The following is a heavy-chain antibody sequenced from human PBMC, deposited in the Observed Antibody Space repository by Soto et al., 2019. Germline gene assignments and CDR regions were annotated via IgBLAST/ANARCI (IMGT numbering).Heavy chain of an antibody. Sequence: GASVKVSCKDSGYTFTGYYMHWVRQATRQGLEWMGWINPNSGGTNYAQKFQGWVTMTRDTSISTAYMELSRLRSDDTAVYYCARDFLAARPADYYYYYGMDVWGQGTTVTVSS. V-gene: IGHV1-2*04. CDR1: GYTFTGYY. CDR3: ARDFLAARPADYYYYYGMDV. D-gene: IGHD6-6*01. CDR2: INPNSGGT. J-gene: IGHJ6*02.